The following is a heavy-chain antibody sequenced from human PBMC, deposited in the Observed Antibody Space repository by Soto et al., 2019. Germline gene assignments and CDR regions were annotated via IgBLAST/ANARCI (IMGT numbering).Heavy chain of an antibody. Sequence: EVQLLESGGGLVQPGGSLRLSCAASAFTFSSYAMSWVRQAPGKGLEWVSAISGSGGSTYYADSVKGRFTISRDNSKNTLYLERNSVRGEGTAVYYCAKDPADRYCGGGSCSPPGSFDYWGQGTLVTVSS. CDR2: ISGSGGST. V-gene: IGHV3-23*01. J-gene: IGHJ4*02. D-gene: IGHD2-15*01. CDR3: AKDPADRYCGGGSCSPPGSFDY. CDR1: AFTFSSYA.